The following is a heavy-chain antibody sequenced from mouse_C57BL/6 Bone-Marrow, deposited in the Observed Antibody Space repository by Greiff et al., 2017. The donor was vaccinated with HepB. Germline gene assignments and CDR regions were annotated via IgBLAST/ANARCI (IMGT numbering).Heavy chain of an antibody. CDR3: ARDSSGYYAMDY. J-gene: IGHJ4*01. V-gene: IGHV5-16*01. CDR2: INYDGSST. D-gene: IGHD3-2*02. CDR1: GFTFSDYY. Sequence: EVKVVESEGGLVQPGSSMKLSCTASGFTFSDYYMAWVRQVPEKGLEWVANINYDGSSTYYLDSLKSRFIISRDNAKNILYLQMSSLKSEDTATYYCARDSSGYYAMDYWGQGTSVTVSS.